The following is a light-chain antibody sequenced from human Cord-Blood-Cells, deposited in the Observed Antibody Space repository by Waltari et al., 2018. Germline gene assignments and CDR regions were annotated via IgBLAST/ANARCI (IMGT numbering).Light chain of an antibody. V-gene: IGLV3-1*01. CDR2: QDS. Sequence: SYELTQPPSVSVSPGQTASITCPGDKLGDKYACCYQQKPGQSPRLVNYQDSKRPSGIPELFSGSNSGNTATLTISGTQGRDEAEDYSLAWDSSTYVFVTVTKVTVL. J-gene: IGLJ1*01. CDR3: LAWDSSTYV. CDR1: KLGDKY.